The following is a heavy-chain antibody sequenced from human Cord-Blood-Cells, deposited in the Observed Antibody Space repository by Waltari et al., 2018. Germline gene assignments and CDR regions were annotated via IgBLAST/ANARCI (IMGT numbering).Heavy chain of an antibody. CDR3: ARDTVGGIRNWYFDL. CDR2: SYDSGSA. CDR1: GGSISSYY. D-gene: IGHD3-16*01. V-gene: IGHV4-59*01. J-gene: IGHJ2*01. Sequence: QVQLQESGPGLVKPSETLSLNCTVSGGSISSYYWSWIRQPPGKGLEWIGYSYDSGSANSNPPLEGRVTISVGTSKTQFSLELSSVAAADTAVYYWARDTVGGIRNWYFDLSGRGTLVTVSS.